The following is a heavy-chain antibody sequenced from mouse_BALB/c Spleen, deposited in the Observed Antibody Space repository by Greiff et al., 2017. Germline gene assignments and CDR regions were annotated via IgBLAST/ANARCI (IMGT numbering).Heavy chain of an antibody. D-gene: IGHD3-2*01. V-gene: IGHV14-4*02. CDR1: GFNIKDYY. Sequence: EVQLQQSGAELVRSGASVKLSCTASGFNIKDYYMHWVKQRPEQGLEWIGWIDPENGDTEYAPKFQGKATMTADTSSNTAYLQLSSLTSEDTAVYSCNAASDSSGDVGGQGTTLTVSS. CDR3: NAASDSSGDV. CDR2: IDPENGDT. J-gene: IGHJ2*01.